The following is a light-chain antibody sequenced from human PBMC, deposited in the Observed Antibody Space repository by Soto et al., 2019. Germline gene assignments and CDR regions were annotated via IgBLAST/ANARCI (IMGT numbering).Light chain of an antibody. CDR1: QSVSSSY. V-gene: IGKV3-15*01. J-gene: IGKJ5*01. CDR3: QQYSNWPIT. CDR2: GAS. Sequence: EIVMTQSPGTLSLSPGERATLSCRASQSVSSSYLAWYQQKPGQAPRLLIYGASTRATGIPARFSGSVSGTEFTLTISSLQSEDFAVYFCQQYSNWPITFGQGTRLEIK.